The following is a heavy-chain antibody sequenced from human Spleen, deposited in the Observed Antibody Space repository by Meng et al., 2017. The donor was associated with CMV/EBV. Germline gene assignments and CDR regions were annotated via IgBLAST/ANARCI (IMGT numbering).Heavy chain of an antibody. J-gene: IGHJ4*02. CDR1: GFIFSSYS. CDR3: AKDRYSSSWYYFDY. D-gene: IGHD6-13*01. CDR2: ISTTSDYI. V-gene: IGHV3-21*01. Sequence: GGSLRLSCAASGFIFSSYSINWVRQAPGKGLEWVSSISTTSDYIYYADSVKGRFTISRDNAKNSLYLQMNSLRPEDTAVYYCAKDRYSSSWYYFDYWGQGTLVTVSS.